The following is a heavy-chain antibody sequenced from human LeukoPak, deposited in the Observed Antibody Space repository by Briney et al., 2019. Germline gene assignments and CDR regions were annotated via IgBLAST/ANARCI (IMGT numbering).Heavy chain of an antibody. CDR3: VRVSLPGPSYWYFDL. J-gene: IGHJ2*01. V-gene: IGHV3-21*01. CDR2: ISRSSSYI. Sequence: KTGGSLRLSCAASGFTFSSYWMHWVRQAPGKGLEWVSCISRSSSYIDYADSVKGRFTISRDNAKNSLYLQVNSLRAEDTAVYYCVRVSLPGPSYWYFDLWGRGTLVTVSS. CDR1: GFTFSSYW.